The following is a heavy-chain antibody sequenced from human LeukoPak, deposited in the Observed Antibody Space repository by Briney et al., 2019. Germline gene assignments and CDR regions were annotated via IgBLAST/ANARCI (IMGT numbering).Heavy chain of an antibody. V-gene: IGHV4-39*07. CDR1: GGSISSSSYY. CDR2: IYYAGSS. CDR3: ARGNSNGWLFWYFDL. J-gene: IGHJ2*01. Sequence: PSETLSLTCTVSGGSISSSSYYWGWIRQPPGKGLEYIGSIYYAGSSYYNPSLKSRLTTSVDTSKNQFSLRLNSVTAADMAVYFCARGNSNGWLFWYFDLWGRGTLVTVAS. D-gene: IGHD6-19*01.